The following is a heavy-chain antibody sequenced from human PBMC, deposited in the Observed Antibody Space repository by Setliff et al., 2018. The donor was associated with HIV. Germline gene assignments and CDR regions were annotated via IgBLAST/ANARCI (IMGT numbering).Heavy chain of an antibody. CDR2: IKEDGSDK. Sequence: GGSLRLSCAASGFAFSDFWMSWARQAPGEGLEWVANIKEDGSDKYYVDSVKGRFTMSRDNAKNTLYLQMNSLRVDDTAVYYCAKGVKWLDPWGQGIQVTVSS. J-gene: IGHJ5*02. CDR1: GFAFSDFW. V-gene: IGHV3-7*03. CDR3: AKGVKWLDP. D-gene: IGHD3-16*01.